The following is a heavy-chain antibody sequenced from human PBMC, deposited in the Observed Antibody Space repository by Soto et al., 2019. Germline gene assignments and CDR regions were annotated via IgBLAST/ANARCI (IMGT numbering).Heavy chain of an antibody. CDR1: GVSLNTADTW. D-gene: IGHD2-15*01. V-gene: IGHV4-30-4*01. CDR3: VRSRQIESGNDYGLCV. Sequence: QVQLQESGSGLVKPSQSLSLTCTVSGVSLNTADTWWSWIRQSPGKGLEFIGYYHSGGSTYYDASFRSRVIISADTSNSQFSLKLSSAIVADTAVYFCVRSRQIESGNDYGLCVWGQGTTVTVSS. CDR2: YHSGGST. J-gene: IGHJ6*02.